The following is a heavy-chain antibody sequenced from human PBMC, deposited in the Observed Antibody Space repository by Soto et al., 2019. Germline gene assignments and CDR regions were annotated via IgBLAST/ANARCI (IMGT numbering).Heavy chain of an antibody. J-gene: IGHJ4*02. V-gene: IGHV3-21*01. D-gene: IGHD3-3*01. Sequence: PGGSLRLSCAASGFTFSDYSVNWVRQAPGKGLEWVSFISSSSSYIYYADSVKGRFTISRDNAKNSVYLQMNSLRAEDTAVYYCARVSDDIALTSEWWGQGTLVTVSS. CDR3: ARVSDDIALTSEW. CDR1: GFTFSDYS. CDR2: ISSSSSYI.